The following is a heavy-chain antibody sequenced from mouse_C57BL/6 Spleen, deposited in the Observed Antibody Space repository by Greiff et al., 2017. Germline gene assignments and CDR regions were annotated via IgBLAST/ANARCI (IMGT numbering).Heavy chain of an antibody. Sequence: EVQLQQSGPELVKPGASVKISCKASGYTFTDSYMNWVKQSHGKSLEWIGDINPNNGGTSYNQKFKGKATLTVDKSSSTAYMELRSLTSEDSAVYYCARHYYDYDGGFAYWGQGTLVTVSA. CDR2: INPNNGGT. D-gene: IGHD2-4*01. V-gene: IGHV1-26*01. CDR3: ARHYYDYDGGFAY. CDR1: GYTFTDSY. J-gene: IGHJ3*01.